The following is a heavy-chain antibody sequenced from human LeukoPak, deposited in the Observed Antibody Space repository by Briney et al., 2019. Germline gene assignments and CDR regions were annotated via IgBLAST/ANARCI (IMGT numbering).Heavy chain of an antibody. V-gene: IGHV4-34*01. CDR1: GGSFSGYY. CDR3: ARHEGPYYFDY. Sequence: SETLSLTCAVYGGSFSGYYWSWIRQPPGKGLEWIGEINHSGSTNYNPSLKSRVTISVDTSKNQFSLKLSSVTAADTAVYYCARHEGPYYFDYWGQGTLVTVSS. J-gene: IGHJ4*02. CDR2: INHSGST.